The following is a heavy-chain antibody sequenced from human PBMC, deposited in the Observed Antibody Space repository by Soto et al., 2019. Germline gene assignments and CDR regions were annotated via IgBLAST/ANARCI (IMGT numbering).Heavy chain of an antibody. J-gene: IGHJ4*01. V-gene: IGHV3-30-3*01. CDR2: ISYDGSNK. CDR3: AIDYYDSSGYYYHFDY. D-gene: IGHD3-22*01. Sequence: GGSLRLSCAASGFTFSSYAMHWVRQAPGKGLEWVAVISYDGSNKYYADSVKGRFTIARDNSKNTLYLQMNSLRAEDTAAYYCAIDYYDSSGYYYHFDYWGQGTLVAVSS. CDR1: GFTFSSYA.